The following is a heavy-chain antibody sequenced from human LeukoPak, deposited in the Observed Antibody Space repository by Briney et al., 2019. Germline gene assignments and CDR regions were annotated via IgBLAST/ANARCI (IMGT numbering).Heavy chain of an antibody. Sequence: ASVKVSCKASGYTFTSYYMHWVRQAPGQGLEWMGIINPSGGSTSYAQKFQGRVTMTRDMSTCTVYMELSSLRSEDTAVYYCARVRRIWSGYGDAFDIWGQGTMVTVSS. CDR2: INPSGGST. V-gene: IGHV1-46*01. D-gene: IGHD3-3*01. CDR3: ARVRRIWSGYGDAFDI. CDR1: GYTFTSYY. J-gene: IGHJ3*02.